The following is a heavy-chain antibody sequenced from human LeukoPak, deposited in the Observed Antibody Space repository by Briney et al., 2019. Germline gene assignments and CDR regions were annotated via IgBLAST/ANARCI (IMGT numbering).Heavy chain of an antibody. J-gene: IGHJ4*02. D-gene: IGHD6-13*01. CDR2: INHSGST. Sequence: SETLSLTCAVYGGSFSGYYWSWIRQPPGKGLEWIGEINHSGSTNYNPSLKSRVTISVDTSKNQFSLKLSSVTAADTAAYYCARSRIAIVGPFDYWGQGPLVTVSS. CDR1: GGSFSGYY. CDR3: ARSRIAIVGPFDY. V-gene: IGHV4-34*01.